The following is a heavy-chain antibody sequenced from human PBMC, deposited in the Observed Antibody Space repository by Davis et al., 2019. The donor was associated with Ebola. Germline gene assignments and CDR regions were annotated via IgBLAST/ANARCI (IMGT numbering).Heavy chain of an antibody. V-gene: IGHV4-59*12. CDR2: IYYSGST. D-gene: IGHD3-10*01. Sequence: GSLRLSCAVYGGSFSGYYWSWIRQPPGKGLEWIGYIYYSGSTNYNPSLKSRVTISVDTSKNQFSLKLSSVTAADTAVYYCARVRSGTVWFDPWGQGTLVTVSS. J-gene: IGHJ5*02. CDR3: ARVRSGTVWFDP. CDR1: GGSFSGYY.